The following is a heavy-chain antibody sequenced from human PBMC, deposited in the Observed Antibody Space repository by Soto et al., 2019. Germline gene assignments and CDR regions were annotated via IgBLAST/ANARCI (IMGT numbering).Heavy chain of an antibody. CDR2: IYWDDDK. V-gene: IGHV2-5*02. Sequence: QITLKESGPTLVKPTQTLTLTCTLSGFSLSTSGVGVGWIRQPPGKALEWLALIYWDDDKRYSPFLKSRLTIXKXXSKNQVVLTLTHMDPVDTATYYCELKGEGYRGFKYWGQGTLVTVSS. J-gene: IGHJ4*02. CDR1: GFSLSTSGVG. D-gene: IGHD3-16*01. CDR3: ELKGEGYRGFKY.